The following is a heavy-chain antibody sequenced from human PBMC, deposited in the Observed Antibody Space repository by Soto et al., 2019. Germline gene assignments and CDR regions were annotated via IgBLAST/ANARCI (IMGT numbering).Heavy chain of an antibody. CDR2: MNPDSGNT. CDR1: GYTFTNYD. D-gene: IGHD3-16*01. Sequence: QVQLVQSGAEVKKPGASVKVSCKASGYTFTNYDINWVRQATGQGLEWMGWMNPDSGNTGQSKQFQGRVTMTRDTSISTAYMEMSSLRFEDTAVYYCARGRFRRTWFDPWGQGTLVTVSS. V-gene: IGHV1-8*01. CDR3: ARGRFRRTWFDP. J-gene: IGHJ5*02.